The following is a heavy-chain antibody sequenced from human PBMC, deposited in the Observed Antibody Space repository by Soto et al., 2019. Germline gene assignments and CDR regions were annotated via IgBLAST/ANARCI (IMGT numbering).Heavy chain of an antibody. V-gene: IGHV3-49*03. CDR2: IRSKAYGGTT. Sequence: LRLSCTASGFTFGDYAMSWFRQAPGKGLEWVGFIRSKAYGGTTQYAASVKGRFTISRDDSKSIAYLQMNSLKTEDTAVYFCTRDTDILTGYFPYYYYMDVWGKGTTVTVSS. CDR1: GFTFGDYA. D-gene: IGHD3-9*01. CDR3: TRDTDILTGYFPYYYYMDV. J-gene: IGHJ6*03.